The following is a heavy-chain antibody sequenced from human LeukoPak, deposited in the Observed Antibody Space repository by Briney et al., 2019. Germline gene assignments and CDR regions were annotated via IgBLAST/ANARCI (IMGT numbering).Heavy chain of an antibody. CDR2: INHSGST. D-gene: IGHD2-21*01. Sequence: PSETLSLTCTVYGASFSGYYWSWIRQPPGKGREWMGEINHSGSTNYNPSLKSRVTISVDTSKNQFSLKLSSVTAGDTAVYYCVRVFLRWRGCPYYFDYWGQGTLVTVSS. J-gene: IGHJ4*02. V-gene: IGHV4-34*01. CDR3: VRVFLRWRGCPYYFDY. CDR1: GASFSGYY.